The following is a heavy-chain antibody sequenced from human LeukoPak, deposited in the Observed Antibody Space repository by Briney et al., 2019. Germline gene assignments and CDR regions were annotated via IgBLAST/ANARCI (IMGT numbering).Heavy chain of an antibody. D-gene: IGHD3-16*01. Sequence: GGSLRLSCADSGFTFDRYWMHWVRQPPGKGLSWVSHITTNGSGTSYADSVKGRFTISRDNAKKTLYLQMNSLRAEDTAVYYCARDWGPITTADYWGQGTLVTVSS. CDR1: GFTFDRYW. J-gene: IGHJ4*02. CDR2: ITTNGSGT. CDR3: ARDWGPITTADY. V-gene: IGHV3-74*01.